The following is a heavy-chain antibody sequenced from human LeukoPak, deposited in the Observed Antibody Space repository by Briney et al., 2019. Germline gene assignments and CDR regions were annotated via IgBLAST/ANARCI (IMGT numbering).Heavy chain of an antibody. Sequence: PSETLSLTCTVSGGSISSSSYYWGWIRQPPGKGLEWIGSIYYSGSTYYNPSLKSRVTISVDTSKNQFSLKLGSVTAADTAVYYCVHGLGAGGYPDYWGQGTLVTVSS. CDR1: GGSISSSSYY. CDR2: IYYSGST. V-gene: IGHV4-39*01. J-gene: IGHJ4*02. D-gene: IGHD1-26*01. CDR3: VHGLGAGGYPDY.